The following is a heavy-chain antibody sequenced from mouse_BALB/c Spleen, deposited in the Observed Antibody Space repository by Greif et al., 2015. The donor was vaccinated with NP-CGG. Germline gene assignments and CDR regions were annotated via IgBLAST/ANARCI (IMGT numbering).Heavy chain of an antibody. D-gene: IGHD1-2*01. V-gene: IGHV7-3*02. CDR2: IRNKANGYTT. Sequence: EVMLVESGGGLVQPGGSLRLSCATSGFTFTDYYMSWVRQPPGKALEWLGFIRNKANGYTTEYSASVKGRFTISRDNSQSILYRQMNTLRAEDSATYYCARDTAAGAYWGQGTSVTVSS. CDR3: ARDTAAGAY. CDR1: GFTFTDYY. J-gene: IGHJ4*01.